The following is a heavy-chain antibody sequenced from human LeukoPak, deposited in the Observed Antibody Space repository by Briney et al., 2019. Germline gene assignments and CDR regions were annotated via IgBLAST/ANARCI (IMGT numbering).Heavy chain of an antibody. J-gene: IGHJ4*02. CDR1: GGSFSGYY. CDR3: ARGDDSSGYSNLDFDY. Sequence: SETLSLTCAVYGGSFSGYYWSWIRQPPGKGLEWIGEINHSGSTNYNPSLKSRVTISVDTSKNQFSLKLSSVTAADTAAYYCARGDDSSGYSNLDFDYWGQGTLVTVSS. D-gene: IGHD3-22*01. V-gene: IGHV4-34*01. CDR2: INHSGST.